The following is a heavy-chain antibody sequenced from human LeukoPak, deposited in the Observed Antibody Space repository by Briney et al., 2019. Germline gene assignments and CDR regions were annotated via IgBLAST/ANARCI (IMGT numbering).Heavy chain of an antibody. Sequence: GGSLRLSCAASGFTFSSYSMNWVRQAPGKGLEWVSYISSSSSTIYYADSVKGRFTISRDNAKNSLYLQMNSLRAEDTAVYYCARDHLLFNGAVRYWGQGTLVTVSS. V-gene: IGHV3-48*01. D-gene: IGHD6-19*01. J-gene: IGHJ4*02. CDR3: ARDHLLFNGAVRY. CDR1: GFTFSSYS. CDR2: ISSSSSTI.